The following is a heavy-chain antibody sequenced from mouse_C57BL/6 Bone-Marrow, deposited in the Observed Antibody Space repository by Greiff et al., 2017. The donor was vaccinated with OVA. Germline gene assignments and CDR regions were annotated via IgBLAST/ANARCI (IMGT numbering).Heavy chain of an antibody. D-gene: IGHD2-2*01. Sequence: DVKLQESGGGLVQPGGSMKLSCVASGFTFSNYWMNWVRQSPEKGLEWVAQIRLKSDNYATHYAESVKGRFTISRDNSKSSVYLQMNNLRAEDTGSYYCAATMVVEFDYWGQGTTLTVSA. V-gene: IGHV6-3*01. CDR3: AATMVVEFDY. CDR1: GFTFSNYW. J-gene: IGHJ2*01. CDR2: IRLKSDNYAT.